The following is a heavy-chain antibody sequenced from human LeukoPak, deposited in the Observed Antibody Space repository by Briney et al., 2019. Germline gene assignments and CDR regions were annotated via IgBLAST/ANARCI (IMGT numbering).Heavy chain of an antibody. D-gene: IGHD2-2*01. Sequence: PGGSLRPSCAASGFTFSSYSMNWVRQAPGKGLEWVSSISSSSSYIYYADSVKGRFTISRDNAKNSLYLQMNRLRAEDTAVYYCARDYHAAAPRGMFAFDIWGQGTMVTVSS. J-gene: IGHJ3*02. CDR1: GFTFSSYS. CDR3: ARDYHAAAPRGMFAFDI. CDR2: ISSSSSYI. V-gene: IGHV3-21*01.